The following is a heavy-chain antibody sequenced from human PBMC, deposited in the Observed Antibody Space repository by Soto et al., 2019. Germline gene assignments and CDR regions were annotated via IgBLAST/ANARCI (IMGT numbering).Heavy chain of an antibody. CDR2: INPNSGGT. CDR3: ARDKGNDLRYFDY. CDR1: GYTFTGYY. Sequence: QVQLVQSGAEVKKPGASVKVSCKASGYTFTGYYMHWVRQAPGQGLEWMGWINPNSGGTNYAQKFQGRVTITADESTSTAYMELSSLRSEDTAVYYCARDKGNDLRYFDYWGQGTLVTVSS. J-gene: IGHJ4*02. D-gene: IGHD1-1*01. V-gene: IGHV1-2*02.